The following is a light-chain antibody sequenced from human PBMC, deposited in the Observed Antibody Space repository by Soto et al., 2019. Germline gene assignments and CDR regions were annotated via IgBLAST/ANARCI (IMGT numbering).Light chain of an antibody. Sequence: EIVMTQSPATLSVSPGERATLSCRASQSVSSNLAWYQQKPGQAPRLLIYGASTRAAVISARFSGSGSGTEFTLTISSLQSEDFAVYYCQQYNNWPLTFGGGTKVEIE. J-gene: IGKJ4*01. CDR1: QSVSSN. V-gene: IGKV3-15*01. CDR2: GAS. CDR3: QQYNNWPLT.